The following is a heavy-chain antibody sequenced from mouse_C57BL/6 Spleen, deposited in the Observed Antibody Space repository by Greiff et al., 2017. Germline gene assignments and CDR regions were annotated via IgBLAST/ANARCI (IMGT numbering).Heavy chain of an antibody. V-gene: IGHV1-9*01. CDR2: IIPGSGST. J-gene: IGHJ3*01. CDR1: GYTFTGYW. Sequence: VQLQQSGAELMKPGASVTLSCKATGYTFTGYWIEWVKQRPGHGLEWIGEIIPGSGSTNYNEKFKGKATFTADTSSNTAYMQPSSLTTEDSAIYYCATPAYYSNYFAYWGQGTLVTVSA. CDR3: ATPAYYSNYFAY. D-gene: IGHD2-5*01.